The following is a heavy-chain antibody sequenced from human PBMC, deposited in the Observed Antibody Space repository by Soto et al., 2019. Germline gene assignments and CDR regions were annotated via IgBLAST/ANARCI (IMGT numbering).Heavy chain of an antibody. V-gene: IGHV3-48*02. D-gene: IGHD6-13*01. CDR2: ITISSSTI. CDR1: GFTFSSYT. J-gene: IGHJ6*02. Sequence: EVQLVESGGGLVQPGGSLRLSCAASGFTFSSYTMNWVRQAPGKGLEWVSYITISSSTIYYADSVKGRFTISRDNAKNSLYLQMNSLRDEDTAVYYCARTLAAAAYYYYYGMDVWGQGTTVTVSS. CDR3: ARTLAAAAYYYYYGMDV.